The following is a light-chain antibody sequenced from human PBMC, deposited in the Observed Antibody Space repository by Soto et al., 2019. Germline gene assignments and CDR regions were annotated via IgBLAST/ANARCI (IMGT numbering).Light chain of an antibody. J-gene: IGKJ4*01. CDR3: QQCDDFIT. Sequence: DIQMTQSPSSLSASVGDRVTITCQASQDIKNYLNWYQQKPGKAPKLLIDEASNLETGVPSRFSGSGSGRTFTFSISSLQPEDIATSDCQQCDDFITFGGGTRIEIK. CDR2: EAS. CDR1: QDIKNY. V-gene: IGKV1-33*01.